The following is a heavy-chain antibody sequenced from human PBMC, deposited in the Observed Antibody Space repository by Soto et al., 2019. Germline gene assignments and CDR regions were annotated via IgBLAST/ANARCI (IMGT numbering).Heavy chain of an antibody. V-gene: IGHV1-3*01. Sequence: SVKVSCKASGYTFTGYAMHWVRQAPGQRLEWMGWINAGNGNTKYSQKFQGRVTITRDTSASTAYMELSSLRSEDAAVYYCARGLNGYLHYFDYWGQGTPVTVSS. CDR2: INAGNGNT. CDR1: GYTFTGYA. J-gene: IGHJ4*02. D-gene: IGHD5-18*01. CDR3: ARGLNGYLHYFDY.